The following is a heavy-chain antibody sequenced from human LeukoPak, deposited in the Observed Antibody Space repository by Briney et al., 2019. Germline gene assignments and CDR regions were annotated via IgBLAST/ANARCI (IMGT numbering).Heavy chain of an antibody. CDR2: IYYSKNT. J-gene: IGHJ4*02. Sequence: PSETLSLTCIVSGGXISSSSAYWGWIRQPPGKGLQWIGSIYYSKNTYYNPSLKSRVTISADTSKNQSSLTLRSVSATDTAVYYCVSPRGFSYGYFDYWGQGTLVTVSS. V-gene: IGHV4-39*01. CDR1: GGXISSSSAY. CDR3: VSPRGFSYGYFDY. D-gene: IGHD5-18*01.